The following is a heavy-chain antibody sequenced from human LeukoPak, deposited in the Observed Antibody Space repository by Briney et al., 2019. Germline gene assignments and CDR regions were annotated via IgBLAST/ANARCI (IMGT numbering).Heavy chain of an antibody. J-gene: IGHJ4*02. CDR2: IIPIFGTA. Sequence: SVKVSCKASGGTFSSYAISWVRQATGQGLEWMGGIIPIFGTANYAQKFQGRVTITADESTSTAYMELSSLRSEDTAVYYCARGDNWNDPFDYWGQGTLVTVSS. CDR3: ARGDNWNDPFDY. D-gene: IGHD1-20*01. V-gene: IGHV1-69*01. CDR1: GGTFSSYA.